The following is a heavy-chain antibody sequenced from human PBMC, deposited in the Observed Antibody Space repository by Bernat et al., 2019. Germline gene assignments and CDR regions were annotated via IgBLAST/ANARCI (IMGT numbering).Heavy chain of an antibody. CDR1: DFTFSKTW. CDR3: TTQSTTLDY. CDR2: IKSKSDGEPT. Sequence: EVQLVESGGGLLKPGGYLRLSCAVSDFTFSKTWMHWVRQAPGKGLEWVGRIKSKSDGEPTEYAARGEGRCCISREHAKYALYLQMNSLNTEGTAVYYCTTQSTTLDYRGRGTLVTVSP. V-gene: IGHV3-15*07. D-gene: IGHD1-1*01. J-gene: IGHJ4*02.